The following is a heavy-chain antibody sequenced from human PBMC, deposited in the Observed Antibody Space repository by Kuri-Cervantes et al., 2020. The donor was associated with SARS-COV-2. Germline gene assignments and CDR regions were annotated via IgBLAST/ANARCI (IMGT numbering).Heavy chain of an antibody. D-gene: IGHD3-10*01. CDR1: GYSFTGYY. V-gene: IGHV1-2*02. CDR2: IHPDSGGT. J-gene: IGHJ4*02. CDR3: ARDYYVSGSYYPVY. Sequence: ASVKVSCKASGYSFTGYYMHWVRQAPGQGLEWMGWIHPDSGGTNYAQKFQGRVTMTRDTSIDTAYLELSSLRSDDTAVYYCARDYYVSGSYYPVYWGQGTLVTVSS.